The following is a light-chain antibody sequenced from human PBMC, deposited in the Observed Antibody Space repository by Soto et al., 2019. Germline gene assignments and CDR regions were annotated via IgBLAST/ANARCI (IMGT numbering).Light chain of an antibody. CDR3: QHYTNWPLT. Sequence: EIVLTQSPGTLSLSPGERATLSCRASQSVSSYLAWYQQKPGQAPRLLIYGVSSRATGIPDRFSGSGSGTDFTLTISRLEPEDFAVYYCQHYTNWPLTFGGGTKVDIK. J-gene: IGKJ4*01. CDR2: GVS. CDR1: QSVSSY. V-gene: IGKV3-20*01.